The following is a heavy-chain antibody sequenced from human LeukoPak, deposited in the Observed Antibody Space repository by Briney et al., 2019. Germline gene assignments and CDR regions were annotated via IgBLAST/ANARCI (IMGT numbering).Heavy chain of an antibody. V-gene: IGHV1-18*01. CDR1: GYTFIRYS. CDR2: ISTYNGDT. CDR3: ARERDTALAPYLDY. D-gene: IGHD5-18*01. J-gene: IGHJ4*02. Sequence: ASVKVSCKTSGYTFIRYSIGWVRQAPGQGLEWMGWISTYNGDTKYAQKFQDRVTMTTDTPTSTAYLEMRRLRFDDTAVYFCARERDTALAPYLDYWGQGTLLTVSS.